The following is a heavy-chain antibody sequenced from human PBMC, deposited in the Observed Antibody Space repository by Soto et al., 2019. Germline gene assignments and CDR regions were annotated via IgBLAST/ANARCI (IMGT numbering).Heavy chain of an antibody. V-gene: IGHV3-48*01. CDR3: ARDRGIAVAGMT. Sequence: PGGSMRLSCAASGFTFSSYSMNWVRPAPGKGQEWVSYISSSSSTIYYADSVKGRFTISRDNAKNSLYLQMNSLRAEDTAVYYCARDRGIAVAGMTWGQGTLVTVSS. CDR1: GFTFSSYS. CDR2: ISSSSSTI. D-gene: IGHD6-19*01. J-gene: IGHJ4*02.